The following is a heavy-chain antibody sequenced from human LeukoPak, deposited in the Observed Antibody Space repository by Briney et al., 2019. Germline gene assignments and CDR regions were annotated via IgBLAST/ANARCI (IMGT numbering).Heavy chain of an antibody. D-gene: IGHD3-22*01. CDR3: ARGITMIRN. CDR2: INHSGST. CDR1: GASFSGYY. Sequence: PSETLSLTCAVYGASFSGYYWSWIRQPPGKGLEWIGEINHSGSTNYNPSLKSRVTISVDTSKNQFSLKLSSVTAADTAVYYCARGITMIRNWGQGTLVTVSS. V-gene: IGHV4-34*01. J-gene: IGHJ4*02.